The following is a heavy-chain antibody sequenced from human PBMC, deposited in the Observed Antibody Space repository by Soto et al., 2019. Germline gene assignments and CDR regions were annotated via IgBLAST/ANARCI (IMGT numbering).Heavy chain of an antibody. V-gene: IGHV4-59*01. CDR2: VYYSGGT. Sequence: QVQLQESGPGLVKPSETLSLTCTVSGGSISSYYWTWIRQPPGKGLEWIGYVYYSGGTNYNPSLQSRVTISVDTSKSQFSLNLSSVTAAATAVYYCARNHRYNSGWYESWGQGILVTVSS. D-gene: IGHD6-19*01. J-gene: IGHJ5*01. CDR3: ARNHRYNSGWYES. CDR1: GGSISSYY.